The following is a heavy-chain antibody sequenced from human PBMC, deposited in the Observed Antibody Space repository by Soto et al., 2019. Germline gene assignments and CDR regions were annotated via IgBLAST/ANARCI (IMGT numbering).Heavy chain of an antibody. CDR2: INSRSFSI. V-gene: IGHV3-21*01. D-gene: IGHD6-6*01. CDR3: ARNESSNIYGMDV. J-gene: IGHJ6*02. Sequence: GSLRLSCAASGFTFSSYSMNWVRQAPGKGLEWVSSINSRSFSINYADSVKGRFSISRDNAQNSLHLQMNNLRAEDTAVYYCARNESSNIYGMDVWGQGTTVTVSS. CDR1: GFTFSSYS.